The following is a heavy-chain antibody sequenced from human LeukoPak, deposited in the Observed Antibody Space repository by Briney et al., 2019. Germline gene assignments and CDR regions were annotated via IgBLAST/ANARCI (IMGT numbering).Heavy chain of an antibody. V-gene: IGHV3-7*01. CDR3: ARGGTTFEH. CDR1: GFTFSVSW. D-gene: IGHD1-1*01. Sequence: GGSLRLSCAASGFTFSVSWMSWVRQAPGKGLEWVANIKYDGNEKYYVDSVKGRFTISRDNAKNSLYLQMNRLRAEDTAVYDCARGGTTFEHWGQGTLVTVSS. J-gene: IGHJ4*02. CDR2: IKYDGNEK.